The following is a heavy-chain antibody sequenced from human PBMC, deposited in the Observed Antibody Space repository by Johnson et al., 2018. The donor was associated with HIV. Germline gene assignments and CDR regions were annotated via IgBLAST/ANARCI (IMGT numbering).Heavy chain of an antibody. V-gene: IGHV3-30*04. J-gene: IGHJ3*02. CDR2: ISYDGSNK. CDR3: ARDRYYYDSSAQQAFDI. D-gene: IGHD3-22*01. Sequence: QVQLVESGGGVVQPGRSLRLSCAASGFTFSSYAMHWVRQAPGKGLEWVAVISYDGSNKYYADSVKGRFTISRANSKNTLYLQINSLRAEDTAVYYCARDRYYYDSSAQQAFDIWGHGTMVTVSS. CDR1: GFTFSSYA.